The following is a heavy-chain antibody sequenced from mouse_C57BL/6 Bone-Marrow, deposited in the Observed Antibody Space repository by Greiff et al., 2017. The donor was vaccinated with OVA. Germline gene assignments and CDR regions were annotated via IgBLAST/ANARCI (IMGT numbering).Heavy chain of an antibody. CDR3: AREYYYSVYFDY. J-gene: IGHJ2*01. D-gene: IGHD1-1*01. CDR2: INPNNGGT. Sequence: EVQLQQSGPELVKPGASVKISCKASGYTFTDYYMNWVKQSHGKSLEWIGDINPNNGGTSYNQKFKGKATLTVDKSSITAYMELRSLTSENSTVYYCAREYYYSVYFDYWGQGTTLTVSS. V-gene: IGHV1-26*01. CDR1: GYTFTDYY.